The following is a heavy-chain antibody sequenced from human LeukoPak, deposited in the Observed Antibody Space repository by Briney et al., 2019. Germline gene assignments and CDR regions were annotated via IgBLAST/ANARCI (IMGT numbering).Heavy chain of an antibody. V-gene: IGHV4-34*01. CDR2: VGHNGST. Sequence: SETLSLTCAVYGGSFSDYNWTWIRQPPGKGLEWIGEVGHNGSTNYNPSLKGRVTISVDTSKSQISLKLTPVTAADTAVYYCSRPSGGTPFKRFDYWGQGTLVTVSS. CDR3: SRPSGGTPFKRFDY. J-gene: IGHJ4*02. D-gene: IGHD1-1*01. CDR1: GGSFSDYN.